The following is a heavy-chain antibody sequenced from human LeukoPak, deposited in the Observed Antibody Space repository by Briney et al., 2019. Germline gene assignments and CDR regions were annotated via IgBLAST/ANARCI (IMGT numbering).Heavy chain of an antibody. CDR2: ISSSGSGDNT. CDR1: GVTLSTYA. J-gene: IGHJ4*02. CDR3: ARDGGYSYEFDY. Sequence: PGGSLRLSCAASGVTLSTYAMSWARQAPGKGLEWVSGISSSGSGDNTYYADSVKGRFTISRDSSKNTLFLHMNTLRAEDTAVYYCARDGGYSYEFDYWGQGTLVTVSS. D-gene: IGHD5-18*01. V-gene: IGHV3-23*01.